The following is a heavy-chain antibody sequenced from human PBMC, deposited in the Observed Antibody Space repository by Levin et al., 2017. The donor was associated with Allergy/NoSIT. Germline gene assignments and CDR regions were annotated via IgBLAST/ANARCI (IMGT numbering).Heavy chain of an antibody. CDR2: INLSGST. CDR1: GGSLGNYY. V-gene: IGHV4-34*01. J-gene: IGHJ4*02. D-gene: IGHD7-27*01. Sequence: PSETLSLTCAVYGGSLGNYYCGWIRQAPGKGLEWIAEINLSGSTNYNPSLKSRTTMSVDKSRRQFSLRLRSATAADTAVYYCAFALGNFIDSWGRGMLVTVSS. CDR3: AFALGNFIDS.